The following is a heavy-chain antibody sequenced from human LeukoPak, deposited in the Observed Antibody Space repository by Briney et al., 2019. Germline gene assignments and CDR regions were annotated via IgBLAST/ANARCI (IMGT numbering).Heavy chain of an antibody. CDR1: GGPISSYY. V-gene: IGHV4-59*01. Sequence: PSETLSLTCTVSGGPISSYYWSWIRQPPGKGLEWIGYIYYSESTDYNPSFKSRVTISIDTSKNQFSLKLSSVTAADTAVYYCAREGMVRGVDYWSQGTLVTVSS. J-gene: IGHJ4*02. CDR2: IYYSEST. CDR3: AREGMVRGVDY. D-gene: IGHD3-10*01.